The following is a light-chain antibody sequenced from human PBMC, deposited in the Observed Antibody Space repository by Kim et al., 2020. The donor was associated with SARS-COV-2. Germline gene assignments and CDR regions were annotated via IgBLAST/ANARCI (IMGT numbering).Light chain of an antibody. Sequence: GQSNTISCTGTSSDVGSYNLVSWYQQLPGKAPKLMIYDVSKRPSGVSNRFSGSKSGNTASLTISGLQADDEADYYCCSYAGSSTLVFGGGTQLTVL. CDR1: SSDVGSYNL. J-gene: IGLJ2*01. CDR2: DVS. CDR3: CSYAGSSTLV. V-gene: IGLV2-23*02.